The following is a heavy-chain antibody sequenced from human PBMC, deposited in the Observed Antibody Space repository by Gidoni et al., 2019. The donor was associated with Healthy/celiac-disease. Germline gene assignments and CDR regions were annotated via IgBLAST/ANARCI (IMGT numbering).Heavy chain of an antibody. V-gene: IGHV4-34*01. CDR1: GGSFSGYY. J-gene: IGHJ3*02. CDR3: ARGRRGVVVIKNAFDI. Sequence: QVQLQQWGAGLLKPSETLSLTCAVSGGSFSGYYWSWIRQPPGKGLEWIGEINHSGSTNYNPSLKSRVTISVDTSKNQFSLKLSSVTAADTAVYYCARGRRGVVVIKNAFDIWGQGTMVTVSS. D-gene: IGHD3-22*01. CDR2: INHSGST.